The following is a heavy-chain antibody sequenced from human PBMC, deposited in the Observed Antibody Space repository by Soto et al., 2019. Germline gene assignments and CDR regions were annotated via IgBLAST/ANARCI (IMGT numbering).Heavy chain of an antibody. D-gene: IGHD2-15*01. CDR3: ARDPGDCSGGSCYYYYGMDV. V-gene: IGHV1-69*01. Sequence: QVQLVQSGAEVKKPGSSVKVSCKASGGTFSSYAISWVRQAPGQGLEWMGGIIPIFGTANYAQKFQGRVTITAYESTSTAYMELSSLRSEDTAVYYCARDPGDCSGGSCYYYYGMDVWGQGTTVTVSS. CDR1: GGTFSSYA. CDR2: IIPIFGTA. J-gene: IGHJ6*02.